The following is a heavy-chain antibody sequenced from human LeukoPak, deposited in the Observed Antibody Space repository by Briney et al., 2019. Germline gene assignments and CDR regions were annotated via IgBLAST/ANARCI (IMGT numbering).Heavy chain of an antibody. CDR1: GGSISSSSYY. J-gene: IGHJ4*02. Sequence: PSETLSLTCTVSGGSISSSSYYWGWIRQPPGKGLEWIGSIYYSGSTYYNPSLKSRVTISVDTSKNQFSLKLSSMTAADTAVYYCARAGGYSGYDVAYFDYWGQGTLATVSS. V-gene: IGHV4-39*07. D-gene: IGHD5-12*01. CDR3: ARAGGYSGYDVAYFDY. CDR2: IYYSGST.